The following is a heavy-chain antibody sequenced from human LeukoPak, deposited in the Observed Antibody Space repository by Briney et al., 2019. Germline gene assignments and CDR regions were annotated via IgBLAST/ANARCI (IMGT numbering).Heavy chain of an antibody. CDR3: ARVVGSGWYRNYFDS. J-gene: IGHJ4*02. V-gene: IGHV3-7*01. CDR1: GFSFSSYW. Sequence: PGGSLRLSCAASGFSFSSYWMSWVRQAPGKGLEWVANIKQDGSEKYYVDSVKGRFTISRDNAKNSLYLQVNSLRAEDTAVYYCARVVGSGWYRNYFDSWGQGTLVTVSS. D-gene: IGHD6-19*01. CDR2: IKQDGSEK.